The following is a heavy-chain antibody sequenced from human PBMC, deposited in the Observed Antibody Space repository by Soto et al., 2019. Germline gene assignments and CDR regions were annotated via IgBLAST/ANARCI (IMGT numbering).Heavy chain of an antibody. CDR1: GGTFSSYA. J-gene: IGHJ4*02. CDR2: IIPIFGTA. Sequence: QVQLVQSGAEVKKPGSSVKVSCKASGGTFSSYAISWVRQAPGQGLGWRGGIIPIFGTANYAQKFQGRVTITADESTSTAYMELSSLRSEDTAVYYCARERKSKLITFGGVIEWGQGTLVTVSS. D-gene: IGHD3-16*02. V-gene: IGHV1-69*01. CDR3: ARERKSKLITFGGVIE.